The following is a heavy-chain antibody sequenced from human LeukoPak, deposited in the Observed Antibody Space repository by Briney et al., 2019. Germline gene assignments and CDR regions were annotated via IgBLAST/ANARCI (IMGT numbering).Heavy chain of an antibody. CDR2: LGSGGDR. Sequence: GGSLRLSCAASGFSFNNYDMHWVRQAPGKGLEWVSGLGSGGDRYYADSVRGRFTISKETAKNFLYLQMAGLRDDDTAVYYCVRGRRSYGFDQWGQGTLVTVSS. D-gene: IGHD3-16*01. CDR3: VRGRRSYGFDQ. V-gene: IGHV3-13*01. J-gene: IGHJ4*02. CDR1: GFSFNNYD.